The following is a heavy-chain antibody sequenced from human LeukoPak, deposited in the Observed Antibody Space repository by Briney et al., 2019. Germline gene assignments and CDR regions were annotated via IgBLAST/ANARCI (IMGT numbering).Heavy chain of an antibody. Sequence: GGSLRLSCAASGFTFSSYSMTWVRQAPGKGLEWVSSIIGSGGSTYYADSVKGRFTISRDNSKNTLYLQMSSLRAEDTAVYYCAKSLAAAGRMYFDYGGQGTLVTVSS. CDR1: GFTFSSYS. V-gene: IGHV3-23*01. J-gene: IGHJ4*02. D-gene: IGHD6-13*01. CDR3: AKSLAAAGRMYFDY. CDR2: IIGSGGST.